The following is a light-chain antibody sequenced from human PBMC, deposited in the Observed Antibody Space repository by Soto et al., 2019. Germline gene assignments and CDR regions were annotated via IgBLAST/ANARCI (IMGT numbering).Light chain of an antibody. V-gene: IGLV2-14*03. J-gene: IGLJ1*01. CDR2: EVT. Sequence: QSVLTQPASVSGCPGQSITISCTGTRSDVGGYNYVSWYQQHPGKAPKVVIYEVTYRPAGVSNRFSGSKSGNTAYLTISGLQAEDEADYYCTSYTSSITYVFGTGTKVTVL. CDR1: RSDVGGYNY. CDR3: TSYTSSITYV.